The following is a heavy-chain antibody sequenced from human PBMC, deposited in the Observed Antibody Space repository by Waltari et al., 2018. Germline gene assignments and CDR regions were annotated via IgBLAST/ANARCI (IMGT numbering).Heavy chain of an antibody. Sequence: QVQLVQSGAEVKKPGSSVKVSCKTSGGTFSSYVFSWGRQAPGRGLGWMGGITPIFGRTNYPQKFQDRVLITADESTSTVYMELSSLGSEDTAVYFCARGGGRGGSFSYHMDVWGKGTTVTISS. J-gene: IGHJ6*03. V-gene: IGHV1-69*12. D-gene: IGHD3-10*01. CDR1: GGTFSSYV. CDR3: ARGGGRGGSFSYHMDV. CDR2: ITPIFGRT.